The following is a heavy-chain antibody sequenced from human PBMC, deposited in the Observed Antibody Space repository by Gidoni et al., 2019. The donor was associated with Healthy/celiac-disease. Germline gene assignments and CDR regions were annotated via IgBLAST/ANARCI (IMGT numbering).Heavy chain of an antibody. J-gene: IGHJ4*02. CDR3: AKDSTVVRGVHVGFDY. V-gene: IGHV3-30*18. Sequence: QVQLVESGGGVVQPGRSLRLSCAASGFTFSNYGMHWVRQAPGKGLEWVADISYDGTNKYYIDSVKGRFTISRDNSKNTLYLQMNSLRPEDTAMYYCAKDSTVVRGVHVGFDYWGQGTLVTVSS. CDR1: GFTFSNYG. D-gene: IGHD3-10*01. CDR2: ISYDGTNK.